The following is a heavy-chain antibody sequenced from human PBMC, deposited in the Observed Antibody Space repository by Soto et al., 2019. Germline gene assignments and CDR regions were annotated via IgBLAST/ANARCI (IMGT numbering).Heavy chain of an antibody. J-gene: IGHJ5*02. Sequence: ASVKVSCKASGYTFTGYYMHWVRQAPGQGLEWMGWINPNSGGTNYAQKFQGWVTMTRDTSISTAYMELSRLRSDDTAVYYCARDLAQVVVAATNWFDPWGQGTLVTVSS. D-gene: IGHD2-15*01. V-gene: IGHV1-2*04. CDR2: INPNSGGT. CDR3: ARDLAQVVVAATNWFDP. CDR1: GYTFTGYY.